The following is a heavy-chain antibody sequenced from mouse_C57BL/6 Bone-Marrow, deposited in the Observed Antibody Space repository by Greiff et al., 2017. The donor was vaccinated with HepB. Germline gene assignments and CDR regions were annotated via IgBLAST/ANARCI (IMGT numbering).Heavy chain of an antibody. V-gene: IGHV1-55*01. Sequence: VQLQQPGAELVKPGASVKMSCKASGYTFTSYWITWVKQRPGQGLEWIGDIYPGSGSTNYNEKFKSKATLTVDTSSSTAYMQLSSLTSEDSAVYYCARQGMITSWFAYWGQGTLVTVSA. CDR1: GYTFTSYW. CDR2: IYPGSGST. J-gene: IGHJ3*01. CDR3: ARQGMITSWFAY. D-gene: IGHD2-4*01.